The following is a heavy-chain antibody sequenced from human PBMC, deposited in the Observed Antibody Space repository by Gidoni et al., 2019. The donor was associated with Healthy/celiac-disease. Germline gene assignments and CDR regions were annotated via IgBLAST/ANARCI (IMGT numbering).Heavy chain of an antibody. CDR2: ISYDGSNK. CDR1: GFTFCSPA. Sequence: QVQLVEPWAGVFQPGRSLSLSCAAPGFTFCSPAMHCVRQAPGKGLEWVAVISYDGSNKYYADAVKGRFTISRDNSKNTLYLQMNSLRAEDTAVYYCARARGGTTDDAFDIWGQGTMVTVSS. V-gene: IGHV3-30-3*01. CDR3: ARARGGTTDDAFDI. J-gene: IGHJ3*02. D-gene: IGHD1-1*01.